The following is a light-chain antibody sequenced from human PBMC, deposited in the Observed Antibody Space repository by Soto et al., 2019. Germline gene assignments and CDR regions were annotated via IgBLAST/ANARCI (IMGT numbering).Light chain of an antibody. J-gene: IGKJ2*01. CDR3: QQYYSYPPYT. CDR2: AAS. Sequence: AIRMTQSPSSFSASTGDRVTITCRASQGISSYLAWYQQKPGKAPKLLINAASTLQSGVPSRLSGSGSGTDFTLTISCLQSEDVATYYCQQYYSYPPYTFGQGTKLDIK. V-gene: IGKV1-8*01. CDR1: QGISSY.